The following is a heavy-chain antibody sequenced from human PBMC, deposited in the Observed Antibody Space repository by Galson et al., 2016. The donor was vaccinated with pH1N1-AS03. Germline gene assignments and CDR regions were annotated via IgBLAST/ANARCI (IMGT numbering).Heavy chain of an antibody. CDR3: ARSQEVIGAPYYHGVDV. CDR1: GYTFTSYG. Sequence: SGKVSCKASGYTFTSYGLSWLRQAPGQGLEWMGWISPFNDETKYVEKFQDRVTITADESTTTVYMELSSLRSDDTAGYYWARSQEVIGAPYYHGVDVWGQGTTVTVSS. V-gene: IGHV1-18*04. D-gene: IGHD2-21*01. J-gene: IGHJ6*02. CDR2: ISPFNDET.